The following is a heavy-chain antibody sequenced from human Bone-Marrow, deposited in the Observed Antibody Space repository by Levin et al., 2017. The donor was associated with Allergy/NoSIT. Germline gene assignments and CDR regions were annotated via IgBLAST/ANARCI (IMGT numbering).Heavy chain of an antibody. V-gene: IGHV3-9*01. J-gene: IGHJ4*02. Sequence: GGSLRLSCVASGFPFGDYVMHWVRQAPGKGLEWVSRISWNSDSIDYAASVRGRFTISRDNAKDSLFLQMDSLRPEDTAFYYCVKGGQSYAPDHDFWGQGTLVTVSS. CDR2: ISWNSDSI. CDR3: VKGGQSYAPDHDF. D-gene: IGHD3-16*01. CDR1: GFPFGDYV.